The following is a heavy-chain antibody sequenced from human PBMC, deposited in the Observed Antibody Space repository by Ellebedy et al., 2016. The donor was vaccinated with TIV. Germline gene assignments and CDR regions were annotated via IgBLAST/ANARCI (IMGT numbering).Heavy chain of an antibody. J-gene: IGHJ6*02. Sequence: SETLSLTXTVSGGSISSYYWSWIRQPPGKGLEWIGYIYYSGSTNYNPTLKSRVTISVDTSKNQFSLKLTSVTAADTAVYYCARDAEQLGGGREPNYYYDYGMDFWGQGTTVTVSS. CDR3: ARDAEQLGGGREPNYYYDYGMDF. V-gene: IGHV4-59*01. CDR2: IYYSGST. D-gene: IGHD6-6*01. CDR1: GGSISSYY.